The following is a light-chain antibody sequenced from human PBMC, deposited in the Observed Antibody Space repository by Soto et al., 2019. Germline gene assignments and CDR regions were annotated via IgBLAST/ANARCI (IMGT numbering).Light chain of an antibody. Sequence: ESVLTQSTGTLSLSPGERATLSCRASQSVTNRYFAWYQQRPGQAPRLLIYGISNRATGIPDRFSGSGSGTDFTLTISRLEPEDVVVYYCQQYSSLPHTFGQGTKVDIK. CDR2: GIS. CDR1: QSVTNRY. J-gene: IGKJ2*01. V-gene: IGKV3-20*01. CDR3: QQYSSLPHT.